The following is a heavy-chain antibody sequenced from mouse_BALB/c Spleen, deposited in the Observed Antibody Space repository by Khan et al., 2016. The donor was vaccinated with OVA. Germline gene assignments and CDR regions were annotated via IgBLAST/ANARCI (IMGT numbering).Heavy chain of an antibody. CDR2: ISSGSSTI. CDR3: ARSGGNFHWYFDV. J-gene: IGHJ1*01. CDR1: GFTFSSFG. Sequence: EVQRVESGGGLVQPGGSRKLSCAASGFTFSSFGMHWVRQAPKKGLEWVAYISSGSSTIYYVDTVKGRITISRENPKKTLFLQMTSLRSEDTAMYYCARSGGNFHWYFDVWGAGTSVTVSS. V-gene: IGHV5-17*02. D-gene: IGHD2-1*01.